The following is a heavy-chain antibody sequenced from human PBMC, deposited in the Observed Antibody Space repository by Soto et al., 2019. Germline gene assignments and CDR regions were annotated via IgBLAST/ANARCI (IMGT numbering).Heavy chain of an antibody. J-gene: IGHJ4*02. V-gene: IGHV4-59*01. D-gene: IGHD6-13*01. CDR3: ARIIASADKYYFDF. CDR1: GGSLSPYY. Sequence: QVQLQESGPGLVKPSETLSLTCTVSGGSLSPYYWSWIRQPPGAGLEWIGYIYYSGSTDYNPSLKSRVTISVETSKNQFSLNLTSVTTADTAIYYCARIIASADKYYFDFWGQGTLVTVSS. CDR2: IYYSGST.